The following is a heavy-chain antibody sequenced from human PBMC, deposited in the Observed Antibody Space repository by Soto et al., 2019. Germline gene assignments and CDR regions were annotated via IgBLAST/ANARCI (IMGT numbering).Heavy chain of an antibody. CDR2: TSYDGSNK. D-gene: IGHD5-18*01. CDR3: ARDGYNYARFNDAFDM. J-gene: IGHJ3*02. V-gene: IGHV3-30-3*01. Sequence: MHWVLQAPGKGLEWVAVTSYDGSNKYYADSVKGRFTISRDNSKNTLYLQMNSLRAEDTAVYYCARDGYNYARFNDAFDMWGQGTMVTVSS.